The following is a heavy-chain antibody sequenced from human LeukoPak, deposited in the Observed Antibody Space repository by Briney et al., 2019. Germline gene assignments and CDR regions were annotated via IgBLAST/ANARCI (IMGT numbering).Heavy chain of an antibody. CDR3: AASPLVVAASGAHLYYYYGMDV. D-gene: IGHD2-15*01. J-gene: IGHJ6*02. CDR2: FDPEDGET. CDR1: GYTLTELS. V-gene: IGHV1-24*01. Sequence: ASVKVSCKVSGYTLTELSMHWVRQAPGKGLEWMGGFDPEDGETIYAQKFQGRVTMTEDTSTDTAYMELSSLRSEDTAVYYYAASPLVVAASGAHLYYYYGMDVWGQGTTVTVSS.